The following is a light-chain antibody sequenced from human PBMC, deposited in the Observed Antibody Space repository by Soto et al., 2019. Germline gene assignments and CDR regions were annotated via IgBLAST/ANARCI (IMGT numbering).Light chain of an antibody. Sequence: QSALTQPASVSGSPGQSITISCTGTSSDVGGYNYVSWYQQHPGKAPKLMIYEVSNRPSGVSNRFSGSKSGNTASLTISGLLAEHDGFYYCSSYTSSTTPWVFGGGTKLTVL. J-gene: IGLJ3*02. CDR2: EVS. CDR3: SSYTSSTTPWV. CDR1: SSDVGGYNY. V-gene: IGLV2-14*01.